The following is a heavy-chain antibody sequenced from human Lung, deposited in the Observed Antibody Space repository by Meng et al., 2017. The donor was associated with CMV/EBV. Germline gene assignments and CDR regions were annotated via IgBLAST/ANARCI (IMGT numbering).Heavy chain of an antibody. CDR2: ISSSSSYI. V-gene: IGHV3-21*01. J-gene: IGHJ4*02. Sequence: GGSXRLSCAASGFTFSSYSMNWVRQAPGKGLEWVSSISSSSSYIYYADSVKGRLTISRDNAKNSLYLQMNSLRAEDTAVYYCARVRDIDDYWGQGTLVTVSS. CDR3: ARVRDIDDY. D-gene: IGHD2-15*01. CDR1: GFTFSSYS.